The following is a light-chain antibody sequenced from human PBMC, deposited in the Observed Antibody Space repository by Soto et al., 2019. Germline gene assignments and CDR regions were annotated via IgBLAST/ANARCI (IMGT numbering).Light chain of an antibody. J-gene: IGLJ1*01. Sequence: QSALTQPASVSGSPGQSITISCTGTSGDVGGYKYVSWYQHHPGKGPKLMLYDVSNRPSGVSNRFSGSKSGNTASLTISGLQAEDEADYYCSSYTSSTTYVFGTGTSSPS. V-gene: IGLV2-14*01. CDR2: DVS. CDR3: SSYTSSTTYV. CDR1: SGDVGGYKY.